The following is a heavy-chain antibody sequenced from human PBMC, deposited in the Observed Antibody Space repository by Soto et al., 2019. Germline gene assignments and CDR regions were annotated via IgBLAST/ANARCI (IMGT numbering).Heavy chain of an antibody. J-gene: IGHJ4*02. CDR1: GFTFTSYG. CDR2: ISYDGGLQ. Sequence: QAHLVESGGGVVQPGRSLRLSCAAPGFTFTSYGMHWVRQAPGTRLEWVAVISYDGGLQHYADSVKGRFTISRDNSKNTLLLQMNSLRAEDTAVYYCVSDRGYGHASVPYSWGQGNLVSVSS. V-gene: IGHV3-30*03. D-gene: IGHD5-18*01. CDR3: VSDRGYGHASVPYS.